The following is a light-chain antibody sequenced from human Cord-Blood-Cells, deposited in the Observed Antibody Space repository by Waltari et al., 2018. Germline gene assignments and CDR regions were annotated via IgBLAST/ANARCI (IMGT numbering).Light chain of an antibody. CDR1: SSDVGGYNY. CDR2: DVS. V-gene: IGLV2-14*01. CDR3: SSYTSSSTLVV. J-gene: IGLJ2*01. Sequence: QSALTQPASVSGSPGQSITISCTGTSSDVGGYNYVSWYQQNPGKAPKLMIYDVSNRPSGVSNRFSGSKSGNTASLTISWLQAEDEADYYCSSYTSSSTLVVFGGGTKLTVL.